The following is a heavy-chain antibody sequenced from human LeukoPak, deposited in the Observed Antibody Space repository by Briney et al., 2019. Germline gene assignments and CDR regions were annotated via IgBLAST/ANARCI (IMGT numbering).Heavy chain of an antibody. CDR3: ARGGYCTNGVCYYPDY. V-gene: IGHV1-8*01. D-gene: IGHD2-8*01. CDR2: MNPNSGNT. J-gene: IGHJ4*02. Sequence: EASVKVSCKASGYTFTSYDINWVRQATGQGLEWMGWMNPNSGNTGYAQKFQGRVTITRNTSISTAYMELSSLRSEDTAVYYCARGGYCTNGVCYYPDYWGQGTLVTVSS. CDR1: GYTFTSYD.